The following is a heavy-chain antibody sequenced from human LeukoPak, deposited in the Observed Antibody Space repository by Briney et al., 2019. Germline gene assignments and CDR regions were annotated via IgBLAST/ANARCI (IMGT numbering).Heavy chain of an antibody. CDR3: ARDSRRWGWQLVFNWFDP. D-gene: IGHD6-6*01. Sequence: PGGSLRLSCAASGFTFSSYWMSWVRQAPGKELEWVANIKQDGSEKYYVDSVKGRFTISRDNAKNSLYLQMNSLRAEDTAVYYCARDSRRWGWQLVFNWFDPWGQGTLVTVSS. CDR2: IKQDGSEK. CDR1: GFTFSSYW. J-gene: IGHJ5*02. V-gene: IGHV3-7*01.